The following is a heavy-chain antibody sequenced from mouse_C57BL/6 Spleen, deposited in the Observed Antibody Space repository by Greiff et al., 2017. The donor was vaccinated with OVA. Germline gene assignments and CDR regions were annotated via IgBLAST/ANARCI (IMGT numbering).Heavy chain of an antibody. Sequence: EVKLMESGAELVRPGASVKLSCTASGFNIKDDYMHWVKQRPEQGLEWIGWIDPENGDTEYASKFQGKATITADTSSNTAYLQLSSLTSEDTAGDYCTKGDYDEAWFAYWGQGTLVTVSA. CDR2: IDPENGDT. V-gene: IGHV14-4*01. J-gene: IGHJ3*01. D-gene: IGHD2-4*01. CDR1: GFNIKDDY. CDR3: TKGDYDEAWFAY.